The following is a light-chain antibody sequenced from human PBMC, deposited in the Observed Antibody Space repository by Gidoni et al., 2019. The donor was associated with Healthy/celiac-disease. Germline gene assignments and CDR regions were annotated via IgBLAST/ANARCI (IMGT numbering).Light chain of an antibody. CDR1: QSVSSN. V-gene: IGKV3-15*01. CDR2: GAS. Sequence: EIVMTQSPATLSVSPGERATLSCRASQSVSSNLAWYQQKPGQAPRLLIYGASTRATGIPDRFSGSGSWTEFTLTISSLQSEDFAVYYCQQYNNWPLTFGQGTKVEIK. CDR3: QQYNNWPLT. J-gene: IGKJ1*01.